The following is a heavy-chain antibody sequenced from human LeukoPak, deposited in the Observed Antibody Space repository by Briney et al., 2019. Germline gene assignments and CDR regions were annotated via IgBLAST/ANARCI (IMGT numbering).Heavy chain of an antibody. CDR2: INPNSGGT. D-gene: IGHD5-18*01. CDR1: GYTFTGYY. CDR3: ARGTGEGYTYGRYYFDY. Sequence: APVKVSCKASGYTFTGYYMHWVRQAPGQGLEWMGWINPNSGGTNYAQKFQGRVTMTRDTSISTAYVELSRLRSDDTAVYYCARGTGEGYTYGRYYFDYWGQGTLVTVSS. J-gene: IGHJ4*02. V-gene: IGHV1-2*02.